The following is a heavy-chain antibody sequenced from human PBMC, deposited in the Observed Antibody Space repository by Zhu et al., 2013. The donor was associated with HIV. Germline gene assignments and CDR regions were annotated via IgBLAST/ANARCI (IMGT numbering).Heavy chain of an antibody. V-gene: IGHV1-69*01. CDR2: IIPMFGTA. CDR3: ARDHNSGYYSYFDY. D-gene: IGHD3-22*01. Sequence: VQSGGEVRKPGSSVKVSCKASGGTFSSYAISWVRQAPGQGLEWMGGIIPMFGTANYAQKFQGRVTITADESTSTAYMQLSSLRSEDTAVYYCARDHNSGYYSYFDYWGQGTLVTVSS. J-gene: IGHJ4*02. CDR1: GGTFSSYA.